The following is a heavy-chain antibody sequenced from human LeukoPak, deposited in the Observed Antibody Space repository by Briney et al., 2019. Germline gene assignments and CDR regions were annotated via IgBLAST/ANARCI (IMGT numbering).Heavy chain of an antibody. J-gene: IGHJ6*02. D-gene: IGHD3-10*01. CDR3: ARALYGSGSYYNPTYYYGMDV. CDR1: GGSISSGGYY. Sequence: SETLSLTCTVSGGSISSGGYYWSWIRQHPGKGLEWIGYIYYSGSTYYNPSLKSRVTISVDTSKNQFSLKLSSVTAADTAVYYCARALYGSGSYYNPTYYYGMDVWGQGTTVTVSS. CDR2: IYYSGST. V-gene: IGHV4-31*03.